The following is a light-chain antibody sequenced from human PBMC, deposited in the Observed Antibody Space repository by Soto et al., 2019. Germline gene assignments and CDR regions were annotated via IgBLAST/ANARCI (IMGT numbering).Light chain of an antibody. Sequence: QSVLTQPPSASGTPGQRVTISCSGSSSNIESNTVNWYQHLPGTAPKLLIYNNNQRPSGVPDRFSGSKSGTSASLAISGLQSEDEADYYCAAWDDSLNGHVVFGGGTQLTVL. CDR2: NNN. CDR3: AAWDDSLNGHVV. J-gene: IGLJ2*01. V-gene: IGLV1-44*01. CDR1: SSNIESNT.